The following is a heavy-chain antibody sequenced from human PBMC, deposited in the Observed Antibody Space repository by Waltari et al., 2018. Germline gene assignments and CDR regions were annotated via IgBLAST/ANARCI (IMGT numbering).Heavy chain of an antibody. CDR3: AKGGRALWFGEFDY. V-gene: IGHV3-9*01. CDR2: ISWNSVSK. Sequence: EVQLVESGGGFVQPGRSLRLSCVASGFSFEDNSMHWVRQAPGKGRGWVLVISWNSVSKGYADAVKGRFTISRDNAKNSLYLQMNSLRNEDSALYYCAKGGRALWFGEFDYWGQGTLVTVPS. J-gene: IGHJ4*02. CDR1: GFSFEDNS. D-gene: IGHD3-10*01.